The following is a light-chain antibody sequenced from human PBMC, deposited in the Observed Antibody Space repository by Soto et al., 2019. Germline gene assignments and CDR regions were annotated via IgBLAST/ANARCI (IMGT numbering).Light chain of an antibody. Sequence: SYVLTQPPSVSVAPGKTARITCGGNNIGTKSVHWYQQKADQAPVLVIYYDSDRPSGIPERFSGSNSGNTATLTISRVEAGDEADYYCQVWDSSSDHYVFGTGTKVTVL. J-gene: IGLJ1*01. V-gene: IGLV3-21*04. CDR3: QVWDSSSDHYV. CDR2: YDS. CDR1: NIGTKS.